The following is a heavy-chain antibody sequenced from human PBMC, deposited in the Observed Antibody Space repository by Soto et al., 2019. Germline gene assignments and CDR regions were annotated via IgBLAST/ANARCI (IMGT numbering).Heavy chain of an antibody. Sequence: SVKVSCKASGGTFSSYAISWVRQAPGQGLEWMGGIIPIFGTANCAQKFQGRVTITADESTSTAYMELSSLRSEDTAVYYCARDSYMIDYHDTRLPYYYYGMDLWGQGSTATVSS. CDR2: IIPIFGTA. D-gene: IGHD3-22*01. CDR1: GGTFSSYA. J-gene: IGHJ6*02. V-gene: IGHV1-69*13. CDR3: ARDSYMIDYHDTRLPYYYYGMDL.